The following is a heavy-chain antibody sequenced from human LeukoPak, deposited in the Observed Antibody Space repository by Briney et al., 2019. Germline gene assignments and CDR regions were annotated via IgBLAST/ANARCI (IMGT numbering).Heavy chain of an antibody. CDR1: GFTFSSYS. CDR2: ISSSSSYI. V-gene: IGHV3-21*01. Sequence: PGGSLRLSCAASGFTFSSYSMNWVRQAPGKGLEWVSSISSSSSYIYYADSVKGRSTISRDDAKNSLYLQMNSLRAEDTAVYYCAREYCSGGSCYSRPYWYFDLWGRGTLVTVSS. D-gene: IGHD2-15*01. CDR3: AREYCSGGSCYSRPYWYFDL. J-gene: IGHJ2*01.